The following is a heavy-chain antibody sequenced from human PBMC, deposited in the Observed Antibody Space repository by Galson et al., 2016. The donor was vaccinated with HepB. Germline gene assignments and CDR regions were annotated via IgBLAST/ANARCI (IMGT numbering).Heavy chain of an antibody. CDR3: ARISHKYYYYYMDV. CDR2: TSGYSGST. Sequence: SVKVSCKASGYSFSSYGISWVRQAPGQGLEWMGWTSGYSGSTDYAQKIRGRVTMSRDASTSTAYTELRSLRSDDTAVYYCARISHKYYYYYMDVWGKGTPVTVSS. J-gene: IGHJ6*03. CDR1: GYSFSSYG. V-gene: IGHV1-18*04.